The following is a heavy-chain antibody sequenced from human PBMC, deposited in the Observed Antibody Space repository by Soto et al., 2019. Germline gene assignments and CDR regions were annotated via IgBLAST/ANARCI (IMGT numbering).Heavy chain of an antibody. CDR2: IYSTGRT. V-gene: IGHV4-59*08. D-gene: IGHD3-10*01. CDR1: GTSINNDY. J-gene: IGHJ5*02. Sequence: SETLSLTCSVPGTSINNDYWSWIGQPPGKGLEWIGYIYSTGRTYYSPSHKSRVTMSVDTSKNQFSLKVNSVTAADTAVYYCARRVVRGVTNWFDRWGQGTLVTVS. CDR3: ARRVVRGVTNWFDR.